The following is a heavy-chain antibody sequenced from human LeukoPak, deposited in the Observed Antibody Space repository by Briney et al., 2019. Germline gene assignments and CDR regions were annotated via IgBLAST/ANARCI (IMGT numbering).Heavy chain of an antibody. D-gene: IGHD1-26*01. CDR3: AKLREMAAPLPGIVGPIGY. J-gene: IGHJ4*02. CDR1: GGSISSYY. Sequence: SETLSLTCTVSGGSISSYYWSWIRQPPGKGLEWIGYISYSGSTNYNPSLKSRVTISVDTSRNQFSLKLSSVTAADTAVCYCAKLREMAAPLPGIVGPIGYWGQGTLVTVSS. CDR2: ISYSGST. V-gene: IGHV4-59*01.